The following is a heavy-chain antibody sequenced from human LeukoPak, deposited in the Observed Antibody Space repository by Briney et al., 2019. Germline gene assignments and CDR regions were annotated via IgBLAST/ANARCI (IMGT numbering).Heavy chain of an antibody. CDR2: IYHSGST. CDR3: ARQTILGVRGVINHYFDY. D-gene: IGHD3-10*01. V-gene: IGHV4-38-2*01. Sequence: SETLSLTCAVSGYSISSGYYWGWIRQPPGKGLEWIGSIYHSGSTYYNPSLKSRVTISVDTSKNQFSLKLSSVAAADTAVYYCARQTILGVRGVINHYFDYWGQGTLVTVSS. CDR1: GYSISSGYY. J-gene: IGHJ4*02.